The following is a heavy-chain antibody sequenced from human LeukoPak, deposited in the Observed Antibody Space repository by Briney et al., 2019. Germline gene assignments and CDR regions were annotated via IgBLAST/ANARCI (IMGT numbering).Heavy chain of an antibody. J-gene: IGHJ4*02. D-gene: IGHD2-2*02. V-gene: IGHV1-2*02. CDR3: ARGLPAAIRSPPDY. CDR1: GYTFTGYY. Sequence: ASVTVSCKASGYTFTGYYMHWVRQAPGQGLEWMGWINPNSGGTNYAQKFQGRVTMTRDTSISTAYMELSRLRSDDTAVYYCARGLPAAIRSPPDYWGQGTLVTVSS. CDR2: INPNSGGT.